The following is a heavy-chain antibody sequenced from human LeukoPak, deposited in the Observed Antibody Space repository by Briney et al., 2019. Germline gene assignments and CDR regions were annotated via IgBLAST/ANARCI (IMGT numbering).Heavy chain of an antibody. CDR2: MNAGNGNT. D-gene: IGHD2-2*01. Sequence: ASVKVSCKASGYIFTDYAIHWLRQAPGQRPEWMGWMNAGNGNTKYSQKFQGRITLIRDTSAATAYMELSSLRHDDLAVFYCARGRGTSGTNRDFYYYYYMDVWGKGTTVTISS. CDR1: GYIFTDYA. J-gene: IGHJ6*03. V-gene: IGHV1-3*01. CDR3: ARGRGTSGTNRDFYYYYYMDV.